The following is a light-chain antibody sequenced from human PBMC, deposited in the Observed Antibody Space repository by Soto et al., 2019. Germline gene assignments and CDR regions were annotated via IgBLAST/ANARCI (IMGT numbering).Light chain of an antibody. CDR1: QGISNY. CDR2: AAS. CDR3: QKYNSDSLIFA. V-gene: IGKV1-27*01. J-gene: IGKJ3*01. Sequence: DIQMTQSPSSLSASVGDRVTITCRPSQGISNYLAWYQQKPGKVPKLLIYAASTLQSGVPYRFSGSGSGTDFTLTISSLQPEDVATYYCQKYNSDSLIFAFGLGTKVDSK.